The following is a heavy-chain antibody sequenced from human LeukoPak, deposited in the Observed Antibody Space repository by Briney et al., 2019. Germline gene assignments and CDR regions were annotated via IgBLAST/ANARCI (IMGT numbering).Heavy chain of an antibody. D-gene: IGHD1-7*01. CDR3: ARSSHAGAPNYAPDQLDY. CDR1: GGSISSYY. Sequence: SETLSLTCTVSGGSISSYYWGWIRQPPGKGLEWIGSIYYSGSTYYNPSLKSRVTISVDTSKNQFSLKLSSVTAADTAVYYCARSSHAGAPNYAPDQLDYWGQGTQVTVSS. CDR2: IYYSGST. J-gene: IGHJ4*02. V-gene: IGHV4-39*01.